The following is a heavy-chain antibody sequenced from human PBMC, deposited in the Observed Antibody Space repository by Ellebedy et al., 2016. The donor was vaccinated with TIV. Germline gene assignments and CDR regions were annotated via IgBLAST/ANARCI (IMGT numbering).Heavy chain of an antibody. CDR3: AREKSDLAHFDV. CDR2: IYHSGNF. J-gene: IGHJ2*01. Sequence: SETLSLXCTVSGDSITSGAYSWNWIRQPPGKGLEWIGYIYHSGNFYYNPSLKSRATISVDRSKIQFSLKLSSVTAADTAVYYCAREKSDLAHFDVWGRGTLVTVSS. V-gene: IGHV4-30-2*01. CDR1: GDSITSGAYS. D-gene: IGHD2-21*02.